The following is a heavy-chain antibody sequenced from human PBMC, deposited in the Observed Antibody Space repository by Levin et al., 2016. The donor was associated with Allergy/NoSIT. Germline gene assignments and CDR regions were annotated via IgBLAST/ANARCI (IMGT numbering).Heavy chain of an antibody. CDR2: IWYDGSRK. J-gene: IGHJ2*01. CDR1: GLTFSNYG. Sequence: GGSLRLSCVASGLTFSNYGMHWVRQAPGKGLEWVAVIWYDGSRKYSADSVKGRFTISRDNSKNTLYLQMNSLRAEDTAVYYCTRDLRSRYFDLWGRGTLVTVSS. CDR3: TRDLRSRYFDL. V-gene: IGHV3-33*01.